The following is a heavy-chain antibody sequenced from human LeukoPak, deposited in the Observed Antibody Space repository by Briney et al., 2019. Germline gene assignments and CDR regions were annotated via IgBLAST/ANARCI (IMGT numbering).Heavy chain of an antibody. J-gene: IGHJ4*02. V-gene: IGHV4-34*01. Sequence: SETLSLTCAVYGGSFSGYYWSWIRQPPGKGLEWIGEINHAGSTNYNPSLNGRVDVSVDTSKSQFSLRLNSVTAADTAVYYCARNSPYFDFWGQGNLVTVSS. CDR2: INHAGST. CDR1: GGSFSGYY. CDR3: ARNSPYFDF. D-gene: IGHD4-23*01.